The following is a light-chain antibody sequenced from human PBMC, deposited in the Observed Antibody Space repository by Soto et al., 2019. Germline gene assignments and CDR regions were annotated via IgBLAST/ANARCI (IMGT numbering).Light chain of an antibody. V-gene: IGLV1-47*02. CDR2: SSD. J-gene: IGLJ2*01. CDR1: SSNMGSNY. CDR3: AAWDDSPSGHVV. Sequence: QSVLTQPPSASGTPGQRVTISCSGSSSNMGSNYVYWYQQLPGTAPKLLIYSSDQRPSGVPDRFSGSKSGTSASLAISGLRSEDEADYYCAAWDDSPSGHVVFGGGTQLTVL.